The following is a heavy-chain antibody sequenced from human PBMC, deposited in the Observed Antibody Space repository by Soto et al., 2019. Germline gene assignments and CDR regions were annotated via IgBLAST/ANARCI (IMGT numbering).Heavy chain of an antibody. V-gene: IGHV1-69*13. Sequence: SVKVSCKASGGTFSSYAISWVRQAPGQGLEWMGGIIPIFGTANYAQKFQGRVTITADESTSTAYMELSSLRSEDTAVYYCATRHYPLFGVTMIVATPLDGAFDIWGQGTMVTVSS. J-gene: IGHJ3*02. D-gene: IGHD3-22*01. CDR3: ATRHYPLFGVTMIVATPLDGAFDI. CDR1: GGTFSSYA. CDR2: IIPIFGTA.